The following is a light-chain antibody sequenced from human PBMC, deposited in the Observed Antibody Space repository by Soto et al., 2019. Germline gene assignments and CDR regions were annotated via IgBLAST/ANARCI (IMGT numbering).Light chain of an antibody. CDR2: DAS. CDR3: QHRANWPLT. Sequence: IVLTQSPATLSLSPGERATLSFRASQSLSRSLAWYQQKPGQAPRLLIYDASNRATGIPARFSGSGSGTDFTLTISSLEPEDFALYYCQHRANWPLTFGGGTKVDIK. CDR1: QSLSRS. J-gene: IGKJ4*01. V-gene: IGKV3-11*01.